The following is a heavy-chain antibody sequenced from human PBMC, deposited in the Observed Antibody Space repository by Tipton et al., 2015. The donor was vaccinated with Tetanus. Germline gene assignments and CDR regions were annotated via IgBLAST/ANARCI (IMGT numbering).Heavy chain of an antibody. CDR1: GGSISNSEYY. J-gene: IGHJ4*02. CDR3: AEGRRFCSSNSCHEYYFDS. D-gene: IGHD2-2*01. V-gene: IGHV4-39*02. CDR2: VFDSGTS. Sequence: LRLSCSLSGGSISNSEYYWAWIRQPPGKGLEWIGSVFDSGTSYYNPSLKSRVTISVDTSKSHFSLRLSSVTAAETAVYYCAEGRRFCSSNSCHEYYFDSWGRGTLVTVSS.